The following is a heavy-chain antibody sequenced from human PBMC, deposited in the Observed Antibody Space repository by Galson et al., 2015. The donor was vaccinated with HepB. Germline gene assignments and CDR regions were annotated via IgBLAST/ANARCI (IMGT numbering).Heavy chain of an antibody. J-gene: IGHJ4*02. Sequence: SVKVSCKASGGTFINYGINWVRQAPGQGLEWMGRIIPILGTANYAQKFQGRVSITADKSTSTAYMELRSLRSDDTAVYYCARGGINGVDYWGQGTLVTVSS. CDR3: ARGGINGVDY. CDR2: IIPILGTA. CDR1: GGTFINYG. V-gene: IGHV1-69*04. D-gene: IGHD4-17*01.